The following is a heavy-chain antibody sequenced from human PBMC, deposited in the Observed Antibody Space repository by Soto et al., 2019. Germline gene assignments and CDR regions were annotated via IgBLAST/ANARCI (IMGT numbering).Heavy chain of an antibody. J-gene: IGHJ4*02. D-gene: IGHD3-22*01. CDR2: ISGGGSNT. CDR3: VRTTYFSDSSGYTRCFDF. Sequence: GGSLRLSCAASGFPFSSYVMSWVRQAPGKGLEWVSGISGGGSNTFYADSVKGRFTISRDNSKNTLLLQMNSLGAEDTAVYYCVRTTYFSDSSGYTRCFDFWGQGTLVTVSS. V-gene: IGHV3-23*01. CDR1: GFPFSSYV.